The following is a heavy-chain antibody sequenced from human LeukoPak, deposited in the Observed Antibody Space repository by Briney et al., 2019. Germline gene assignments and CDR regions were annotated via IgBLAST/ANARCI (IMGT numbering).Heavy chain of an antibody. D-gene: IGHD3-16*01. CDR3: ARDLFLGAPNFFDY. J-gene: IGHJ4*02. CDR2: ISFDGRIK. V-gene: IGHV3-30*04. Sequence: GTSLRLSCAASGFIFSSYPMHWLRQAPGRGLEWVGVISFDGRIKDYADSVKGRFTISRDDSKNTLYVHMNSLRSDDTAVYFCARDLFLGAPNFFDYWGLGTLVTVSS. CDR1: GFIFSSYP.